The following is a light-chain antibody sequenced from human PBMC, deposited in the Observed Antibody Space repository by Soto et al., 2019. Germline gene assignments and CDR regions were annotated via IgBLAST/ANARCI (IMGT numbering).Light chain of an antibody. CDR1: QTFTSGH. CDR2: DTS. Sequence: IVFSQSPGTLSVSPGGRVTLSRRGSQTFTSGHLAWYQQRPGQAPRLLIYDTSSRAAGIPDRCSASASGTDFTLTVSRPEPEDFAIYYCQDYGGSPLYTFGQGTKVDIK. J-gene: IGKJ2*01. CDR3: QDYGGSPLYT. V-gene: IGKV3-20*01.